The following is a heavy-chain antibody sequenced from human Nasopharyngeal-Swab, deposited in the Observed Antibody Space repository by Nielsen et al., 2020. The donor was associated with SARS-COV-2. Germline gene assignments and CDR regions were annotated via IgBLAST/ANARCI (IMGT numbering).Heavy chain of an antibody. D-gene: IGHD3-9*01. V-gene: IGHV3-30*18. J-gene: IGHJ6*02. Sequence: GESLTISCAASGFTFSSYGMHWVRPAPGKGLEWVAVISYDGSNKYYADSVKGRFTISRDNSKNTLYLQMNSLRAEGTAVYYCAKEAGYYDILTGYYLSLGYGMDVWGQGTTVTVSS. CDR2: ISYDGSNK. CDR1: GFTFSSYG. CDR3: AKEAGYYDILTGYYLSLGYGMDV.